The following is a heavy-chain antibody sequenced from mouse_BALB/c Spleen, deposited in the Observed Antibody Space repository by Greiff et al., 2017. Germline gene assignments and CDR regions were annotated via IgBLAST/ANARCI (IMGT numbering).Heavy chain of an antibody. J-gene: IGHJ4*01. D-gene: IGHD1-2*01. CDR3: ARSLLRPRDAMDY. V-gene: IGHV5-17*02. CDR2: ISSGSSTI. CDR1: GFTFSSFG. Sequence: EVMLVESGGGLVQPGGSRKLSCAASGFTFSSFGMHWVRQAPEKGLEWVAYISSGSSTIYYADTVKGRFTISRDNPKNTLFLQMTSLRSEDTAMYDCARSLLRPRDAMDYWGQGTSVTVSS.